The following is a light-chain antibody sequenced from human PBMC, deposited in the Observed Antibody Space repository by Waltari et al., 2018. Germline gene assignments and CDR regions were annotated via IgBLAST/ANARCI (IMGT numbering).Light chain of an antibody. V-gene: IGKV2-30*01. Sequence: DVVMTQCQLSLPVPLAQPASISCRSSQSLVNSDGKTYLNWLQQKPGQPPRRLIFQVSNRDSGVPDRFSGSGAGTDFTLKISRVEAEDVGVYYCVQGTHWPPSFGQGTKVEIK. CDR2: QVS. CDR3: VQGTHWPPS. J-gene: IGKJ2*03. CDR1: QSLVNSDGKTY.